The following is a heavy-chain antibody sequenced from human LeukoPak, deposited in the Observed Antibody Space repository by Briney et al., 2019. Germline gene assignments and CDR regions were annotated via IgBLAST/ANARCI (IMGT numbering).Heavy chain of an antibody. CDR1: GFNFSSHW. V-gene: IGHV3-74*03. Sequence: PGGSLRLSCAASGFNFSSHWMHWVRHAPGKGLVWVSRLRSSGNGTTYADSVKGRFTISRDNAKNTLFLQMNSLRIEDTAVYYCVRGWEVRGRSMDVWGKGTTVIVSP. CDR3: VRGWEVRGRSMDV. CDR2: LRSSGNGT. J-gene: IGHJ6*04. D-gene: IGHD3-10*01.